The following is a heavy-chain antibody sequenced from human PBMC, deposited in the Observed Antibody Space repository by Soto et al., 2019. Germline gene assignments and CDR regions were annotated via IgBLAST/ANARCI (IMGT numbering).Heavy chain of an antibody. J-gene: IGHJ4*02. CDR1: GNYFNNNY. CDR3: ARDSEYYYDSSGPSGRGAYFDY. V-gene: IGHV1-46*02. CDR2: INPAGGST. D-gene: IGHD3-22*01. Sequence: ASKKVSYKTNGNYFNNNYDEWEHQATGHGLEWMGVINPAGGSTSYAQKLQGRVTMTTDTSTSTAYMELRSLRSDDTAVYFCARDSEYYYDSSGPSGRGAYFDYWGQGTLVTVSS.